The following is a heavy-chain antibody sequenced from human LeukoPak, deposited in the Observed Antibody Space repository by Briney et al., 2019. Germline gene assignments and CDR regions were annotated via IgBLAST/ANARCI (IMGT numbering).Heavy chain of an antibody. D-gene: IGHD7-27*01. CDR1: GFTFSSYA. CDR3: AKDRNWGRAFDI. J-gene: IGHJ3*02. Sequence: GGSLRLSCAASGFTFSSYAMSWVRQAPGKGLEWVSAISGSGGSTYYADSVKGRFAISRDNSKNTLYLQMNSLRAEDTAVYYCAKDRNWGRAFDIWGQGTMVTVSS. V-gene: IGHV3-23*01. CDR2: ISGSGGST.